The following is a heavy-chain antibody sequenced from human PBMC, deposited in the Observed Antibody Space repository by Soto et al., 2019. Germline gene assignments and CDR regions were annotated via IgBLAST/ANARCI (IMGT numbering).Heavy chain of an antibody. CDR3: AIDTSAAGYPGLIGY. V-gene: IGHV3-9*01. CDR2: ISWNSGSI. Sequence: GGSLRLSCAASGFTFDDYAMHWVRQAPGKGLEWVSGISWNSGSIGYADSVKGRFTISRDNAKNSLYLQMNSLRAEDTALYYCAIDTSAAGYPGLIGYSGQATLVTVSS. D-gene: IGHD2-15*01. J-gene: IGHJ4*02. CDR1: GFTFDDYA.